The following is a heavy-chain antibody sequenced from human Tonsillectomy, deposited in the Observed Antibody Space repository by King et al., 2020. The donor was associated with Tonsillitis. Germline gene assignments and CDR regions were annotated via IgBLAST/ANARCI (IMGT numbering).Heavy chain of an antibody. CDR2: IYHTGRT. Sequence: QLQESGPGLVKPSGTLSLTCAVSGGSISSSNWWSWVRQPPGKGLEWIGEIYHTGRTNYNPSLKSRVAISVDNSKNQFSLELTSVTAAATAVYYCARAPNYYDSSGYSWAFDRWGQGTMVTVSS. D-gene: IGHD3-22*01. V-gene: IGHV4-4*02. CDR1: GGSISSSNW. J-gene: IGHJ3*02. CDR3: ARAPNYYDSSGYSWAFDR.